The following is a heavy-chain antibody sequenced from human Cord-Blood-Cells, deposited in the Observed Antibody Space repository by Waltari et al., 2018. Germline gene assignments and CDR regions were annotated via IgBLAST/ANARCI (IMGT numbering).Heavy chain of an antibody. CDR3: TTLYCTNGVCYDY. J-gene: IGHJ4*02. V-gene: IGHV3-73*02. CDR1: GLTFSGSA. D-gene: IGHD2-8*01. Sequence: EVQLVESGGGLVQPGGSLKLSCAASGLTFSGSAIHSVRQASGKGLEWVGRIRRKANSYATAYAASVKGRFTISRDDSKNTAYLQMNSLKTEDTAVYYCTTLYCTNGVCYDYWGQGTLVTVSS. CDR2: IRRKANSYAT.